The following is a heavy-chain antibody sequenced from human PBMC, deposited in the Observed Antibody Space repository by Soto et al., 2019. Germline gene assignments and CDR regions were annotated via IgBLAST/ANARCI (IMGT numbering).Heavy chain of an antibody. CDR1: GFTFSSYA. Sequence: HPGGSLRLSCAASGFTFSSYAMSWVRQAPGKGLEWVSAISGSGGSTYYADSVKGRFTISRDNSKNTLYLQMNSLRAEDTAVYYCAKDWRRLGELSGIDYWGQGTLVTVSS. J-gene: IGHJ4*02. V-gene: IGHV3-23*01. CDR3: AKDWRRLGELSGIDY. D-gene: IGHD3-16*02. CDR2: ISGSGGST.